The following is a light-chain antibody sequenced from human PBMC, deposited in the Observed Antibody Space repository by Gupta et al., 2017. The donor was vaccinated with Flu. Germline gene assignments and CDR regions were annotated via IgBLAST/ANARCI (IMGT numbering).Light chain of an antibody. Sequence: SPVTMSWSTGERATLSCRDSQSVDTYIDWYQQKPVQPPRLIIYDASNRATGLTARFSGSGAGTDFTLTSSSREHEDFAVYFVLQRYIWYTFGQGTKLEIK. J-gene: IGKJ2*01. V-gene: IGKV3-11*01. CDR1: QSVDTY. CDR2: DAS. CDR3: LQRYIWYT.